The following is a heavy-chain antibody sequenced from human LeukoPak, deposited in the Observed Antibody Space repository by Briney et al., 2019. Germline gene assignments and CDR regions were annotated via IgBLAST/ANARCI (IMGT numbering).Heavy chain of an antibody. CDR2: FDPEDGET. D-gene: IGHD3-22*01. CDR1: GYTLTELS. J-gene: IGHJ4*02. Sequence: ASVKVSCKVSGYTLTELSMHWVRQAPGKGLEWMGGFDPEDGETIYAQKFQGRVTMTTDTSTSTAYMELRSLRSDDTAVYYCARRALDYYDSSGYYDWGQGTLVTVSS. V-gene: IGHV1-24*01. CDR3: ARRALDYYDSSGYYD.